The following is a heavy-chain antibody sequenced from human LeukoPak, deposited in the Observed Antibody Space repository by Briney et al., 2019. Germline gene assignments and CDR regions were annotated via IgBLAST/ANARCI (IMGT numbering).Heavy chain of an antibody. V-gene: IGHV1-24*01. D-gene: IGHD2-15*01. CDR1: GYTLTELS. Sequence: GASVKVSCKVSGYTLTELSMHWVRQAPGKGLEWMGGFDPEDGETIYAQKFQGRVTMTRDTSISTAYMELSRLRSDDTAVYYCARDRGYCSGGSCYINWFDPWGQGTLVTVSS. J-gene: IGHJ5*02. CDR3: ARDRGYCSGGSCYINWFDP. CDR2: FDPEDGET.